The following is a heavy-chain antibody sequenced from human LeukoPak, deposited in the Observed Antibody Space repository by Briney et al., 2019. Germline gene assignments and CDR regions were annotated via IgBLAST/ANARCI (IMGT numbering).Heavy chain of an antibody. CDR1: GFTFSTYS. Sequence: GGSLRLSCAASGFTFSTYSMNWVRQAPGRGLEWVSSITTSTTVPHIFYADSVTGRFTISRDNADNSLFLQMNSLRAEDTAVYYCARALRNYYGSGSYKHYYYGMDVWGQGTTVTVSS. D-gene: IGHD3-10*01. CDR2: ITTSTTVPHI. J-gene: IGHJ6*02. CDR3: ARALRNYYGSGSYKHYYYGMDV. V-gene: IGHV3-21*01.